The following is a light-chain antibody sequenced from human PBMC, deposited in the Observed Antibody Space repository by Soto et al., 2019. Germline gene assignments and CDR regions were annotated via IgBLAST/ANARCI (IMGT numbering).Light chain of an antibody. CDR3: QQYETFSGA. Sequence: DIQMTQSPSTLSASVGDTVTVTCRASQSVSGGLAWYQQKPGEAPKLLIYDASALPRGVPARFSGSGSGTKFTLTIACLQAGEFATYCCQQYETFSGAFGPGTEVDI. CDR2: DAS. V-gene: IGKV1-5*01. CDR1: QSVSGG. J-gene: IGKJ1*01.